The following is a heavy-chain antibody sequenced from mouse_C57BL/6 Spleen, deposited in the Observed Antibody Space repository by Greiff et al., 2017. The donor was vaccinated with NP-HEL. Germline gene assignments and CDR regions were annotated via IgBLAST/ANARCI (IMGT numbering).Heavy chain of an antibody. D-gene: IGHD1-1*01. V-gene: IGHV14-1*01. CDR1: GFNITDYY. Sequence: VQLQQSGAELVRPGASVKLSCTASGFNITDYYMHWVKQRPEQGLEWIGRIDPEDGDTESAPKFQGKATMTADTSSNTAYLQLSSLTSEDTAVYYCTTDYYGSRRAMDYWGQGTSVTVSS. CDR2: IDPEDGDT. CDR3: TTDYYGSRRAMDY. J-gene: IGHJ4*01.